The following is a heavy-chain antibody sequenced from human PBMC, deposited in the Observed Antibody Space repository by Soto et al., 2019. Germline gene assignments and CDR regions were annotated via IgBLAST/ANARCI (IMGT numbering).Heavy chain of an antibody. J-gene: IGHJ4*02. CDR1: GFTFSSYW. CDR2: IKQDGSEK. V-gene: IGHV3-7*05. D-gene: IGHD2-15*01. CDR3: ARDLIAWGYCSGGSCYQIDY. Sequence: GGSLRLSCAASGFTFSSYWMSWVRQAPGKGLEWVANIKQDGSEKYYVDSVKGRFTISRDNAKNSLYLQMNSLRAEDTGVYYCARDLIAWGYCSGGSCYQIDYWGQGTLVTVSS.